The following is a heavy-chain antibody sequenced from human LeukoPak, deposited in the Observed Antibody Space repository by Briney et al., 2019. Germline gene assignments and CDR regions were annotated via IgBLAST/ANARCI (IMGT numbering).Heavy chain of an antibody. CDR1: GGTLSSYA. J-gene: IGHJ6*03. CDR2: IIPIFGTA. Sequence: GSSVKVSCKASGGTLSSYAISWVRQAPGQGLEWMGGIIPIFGTANYAQKFQGRVTITTDESTSTAYMELSSLRSEDTAVYYCARDGQYYDFWSGYLRYYCYMDVWGKGTTVTVSS. CDR3: ARDGQYYDFWSGYLRYYCYMDV. V-gene: IGHV1-69*05. D-gene: IGHD3-3*01.